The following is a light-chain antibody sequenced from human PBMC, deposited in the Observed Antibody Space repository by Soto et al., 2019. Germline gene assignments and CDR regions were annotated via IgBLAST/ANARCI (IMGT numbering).Light chain of an antibody. CDR3: QQYYSYPWA. Sequence: AIRLIQSPSSSSAYTGDRVTITCRASQGISSYLAWYQQKPGKAPKLLIYAASTLQSGVPSRFSGSGSGTDFTLTISCLQSEDFSTYYCQQYYSYPWAFGQGTKV. J-gene: IGKJ1*01. CDR1: QGISSY. V-gene: IGKV1-8*01. CDR2: AAS.